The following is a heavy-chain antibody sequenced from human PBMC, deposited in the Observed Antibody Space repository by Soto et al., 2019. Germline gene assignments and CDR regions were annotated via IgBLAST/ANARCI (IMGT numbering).Heavy chain of an antibody. Sequence: QLVQSGAEVKKPGASVKVSCKTSGPTFIAYYIHWVRQAPGQGLEWMGWIDPKSGGTTYEQKFLGRVIMTRDTSINTAYMELNTLTSDDTALYYCARISVDVPEWGQGTLITVSS. CDR2: IDPKSGGT. J-gene: IGHJ4*02. CDR3: ARISVDVPE. D-gene: IGHD5-12*01. V-gene: IGHV1-2*02. CDR1: GPTFIAYY.